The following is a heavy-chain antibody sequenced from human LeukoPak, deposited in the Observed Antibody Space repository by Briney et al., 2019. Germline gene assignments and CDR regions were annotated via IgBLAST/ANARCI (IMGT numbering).Heavy chain of an antibody. CDR2: INHSGSP. Sequence: SETLSLTCAVYGGSFSGYYWSWIRQPPGKGLEWIGEINHSGSPNYNPSLKSRVTISVDTSKNQFSLKLSSVTAADTAVYYCARGMSIAARTDYWGQGTLVTVSS. CDR1: GGSFSGYY. V-gene: IGHV4-34*09. J-gene: IGHJ4*02. D-gene: IGHD6-6*01. CDR3: ARGMSIAARTDY.